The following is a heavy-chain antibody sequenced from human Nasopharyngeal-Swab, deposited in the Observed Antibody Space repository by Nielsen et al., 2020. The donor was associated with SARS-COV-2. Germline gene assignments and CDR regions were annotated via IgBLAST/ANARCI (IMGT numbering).Heavy chain of an antibody. CDR2: IKQDGGIK. Sequence: GESLKISCAATGFTFSGSWMSWVRQAPGKGLEWVADIKQDGGIKVYVDSVKGRFTISRDNAKNSVYLQMNSLRAEDTAVYYCAREVPYSGHDDAFDIWGQGTMVTVSA. D-gene: IGHD5-12*01. J-gene: IGHJ3*02. CDR1: GFTFSGSW. V-gene: IGHV3-7*01. CDR3: AREVPYSGHDDAFDI.